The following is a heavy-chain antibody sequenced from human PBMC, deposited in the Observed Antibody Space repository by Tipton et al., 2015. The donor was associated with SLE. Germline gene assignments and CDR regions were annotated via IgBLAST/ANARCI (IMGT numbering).Heavy chain of an antibody. V-gene: IGHV4-34*01. Sequence: TLSLTCAVYGGSFSVHYWSWSWIRQPPGKGLEWIGEINHSGSTNYNPSLKSRVTRSVDTPKNQFSLKLSSVTAADTAVYYCAGGKGYYYYGMDVWGQGTTVTVSS. CDR1: GGSFSVHY. CDR3: AGGKGYYYYGMDV. CDR2: INHSGST. J-gene: IGHJ6*02.